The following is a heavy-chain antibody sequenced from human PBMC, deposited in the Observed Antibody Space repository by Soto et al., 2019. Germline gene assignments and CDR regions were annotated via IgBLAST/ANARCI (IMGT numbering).Heavy chain of an antibody. D-gene: IGHD3-10*01. CDR3: ASQVFLWFGENDY. V-gene: IGHV4-39*01. J-gene: IGHJ4*02. Sequence: ASETLSLTCTVSGGSISSSSYYWGWIRQPPGKGLEWIGSIYYSGTTYYNPSLKSRVTISVDTSKNQFSLKRSSVTAADTAVYYCASQVFLWFGENDYWGQGTRVTVSS. CDR2: IYYSGTT. CDR1: GGSISSSSYY.